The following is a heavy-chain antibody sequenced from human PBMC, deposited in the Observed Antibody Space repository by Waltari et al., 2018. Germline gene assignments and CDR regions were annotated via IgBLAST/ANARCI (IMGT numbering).Heavy chain of an antibody. CDR2: IYYSGST. CDR1: GGSISSYY. Sequence: QVQLQESGPGLVKPSETLSLTCTVSGGSISSYYWSWIRPPPGKGLEWIGYIYYSGSTNYNPSLKSRVTISVDTSKNQFSLKLSSVTAADTAVYYCARDYYDSSGYRHPDYYYYYGMDVWGQGTTVTVSS. CDR3: ARDYYDSSGYRHPDYYYYYGMDV. J-gene: IGHJ6*02. D-gene: IGHD3-22*01. V-gene: IGHV4-59*01.